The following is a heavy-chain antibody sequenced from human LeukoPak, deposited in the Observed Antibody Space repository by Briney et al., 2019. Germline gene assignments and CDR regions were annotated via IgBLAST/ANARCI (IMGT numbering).Heavy chain of an antibody. D-gene: IGHD7-27*01. V-gene: IGHV3-23*01. J-gene: IGHJ4*02. CDR2: ISGSGGST. CDR3: ARDQNWEEAY. Sequence: GGTLRLSCAASGFTFSSYGMSWFRQAPGKGLEWVSVISGSGGSTNYADSVKGRFTISRDNSKNTLNLQMHSVRVEDTAIYYCARDQNWEEAYWGQGTLVTVSS. CDR1: GFTFSSYG.